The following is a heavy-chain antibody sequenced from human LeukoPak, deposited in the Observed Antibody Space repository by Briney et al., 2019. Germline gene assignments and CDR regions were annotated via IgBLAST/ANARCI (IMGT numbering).Heavy chain of an antibody. CDR1: GGSISSYY. D-gene: IGHD1-20*01. CDR2: IYYSGST. CDR3: ARGSTVSVFDP. Sequence: SETLSLTCTVSGGSISSYYWSWIRQPPGKGLEWIGYIYYSGSTNYNPSPKSRVTISVDTSKNQFSLKLSSVTAADTAVYYCARGSTVSVFDPWGQGTLVTVSS. V-gene: IGHV4-59*01. J-gene: IGHJ5*02.